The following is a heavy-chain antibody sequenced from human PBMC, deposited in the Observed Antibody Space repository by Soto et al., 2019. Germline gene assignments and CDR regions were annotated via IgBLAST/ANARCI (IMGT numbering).Heavy chain of an antibody. CDR2: INPNSGGT. CDR1: GYPFTGYY. CDR3: ARDNQWRGNWFDP. D-gene: IGHD2-8*01. Sequence: QVQLVQSGAEVKKPGASVKVSCKASGYPFTGYYMHWVRQAPGQGLEWMGWINPNSGGTKYAQKFQGRVTMTRDTSISTAYMELSRLRSDDTAVYYCARDNQWRGNWFDPWGQGTLVTVSS. J-gene: IGHJ5*02. V-gene: IGHV1-2*02.